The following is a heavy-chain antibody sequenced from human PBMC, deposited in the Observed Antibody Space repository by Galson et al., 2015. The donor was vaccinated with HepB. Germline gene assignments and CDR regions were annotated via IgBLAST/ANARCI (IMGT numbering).Heavy chain of an antibody. CDR2: IYYSGST. CDR3: ARRVDGSWDLLRPRDY. CDR1: GGSISSSSYY. Sequence: SETLSLTCTVSGGSISSSSYYWGWIRQPPGKGLEWIGSIYYSGSTYYNPSLKSRVTISVDTSKNQFSLKLSSVTAADTAVYYCARRVDGSWDLLRPRDYWGQGTLVTVSS. D-gene: IGHD1-26*01. V-gene: IGHV4-39*01. J-gene: IGHJ4*02.